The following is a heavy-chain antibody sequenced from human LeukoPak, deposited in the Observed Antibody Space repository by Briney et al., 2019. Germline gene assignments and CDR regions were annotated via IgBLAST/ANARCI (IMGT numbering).Heavy chain of an antibody. V-gene: IGHV4-4*08. D-gene: IGHD5-24*01. CDR1: GASISSYY. J-gene: IGHJ4*02. CDR2: ISNSVST. CDR3: VATERWLQWDY. Sequence: PSETLSLTCTVSGASISSYYWSWIRHPPGKGLEWITFISNSVSTNYNPSLKSRVTISLDTSRKQLSLRLSSVIAADTAVYYCVATERWLQWDYWGQGTLVTVSS.